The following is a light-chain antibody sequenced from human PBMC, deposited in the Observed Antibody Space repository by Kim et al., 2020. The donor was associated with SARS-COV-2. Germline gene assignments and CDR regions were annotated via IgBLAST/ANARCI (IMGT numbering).Light chain of an antibody. J-gene: IGKJ4*01. V-gene: IGKV3-15*01. CDR2: GAS. CDR1: QGVSTN. Sequence: EIVMTQSPATLSVSPGERATLSCRASQGVSTNLAWYQQKPGQAPRLLIYGASTRATGIPARFSGSGSGTEFTLTISSLQSEDFAVYYCQQYNNWPPLTFGGGTKVDI. CDR3: QQYNNWPPLT.